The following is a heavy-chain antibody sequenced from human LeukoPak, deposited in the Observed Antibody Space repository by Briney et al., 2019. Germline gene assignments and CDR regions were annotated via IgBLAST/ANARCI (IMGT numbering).Heavy chain of an antibody. J-gene: IGHJ4*02. CDR2: ISYDGSNK. D-gene: IGHD3-10*01. CDR3: AKDYMVRRLYYFDY. Sequence: GGSLRLSCAASGFTFSSYAMHWVRQAPGKGLEWVAVISYDGSNKYYADSVKGRFTISRDNSKNTLYLQMNSLRAEDTAVYYCAKDYMVRRLYYFDYWGQGTLVTVSS. CDR1: GFTFSSYA. V-gene: IGHV3-30-3*01.